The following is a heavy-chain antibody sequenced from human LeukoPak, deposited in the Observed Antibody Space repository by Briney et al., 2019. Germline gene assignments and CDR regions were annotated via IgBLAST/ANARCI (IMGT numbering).Heavy chain of an antibody. CDR1: GGSISSYY. J-gene: IGHJ5*02. Sequence: SETLSLTCTVSGGSISSYYWSWIRQPPGKGLEWIGYIYYSGSTNYNPSLKSRVTISVDTSKNQFSLKLSSVTAADTAVYYCARVETIFGAPYWKVDWFDPWGQGTLVTVSS. CDR2: IYYSGST. V-gene: IGHV4-59*01. CDR3: ARVETIFGAPYWKVDWFDP. D-gene: IGHD3-3*01.